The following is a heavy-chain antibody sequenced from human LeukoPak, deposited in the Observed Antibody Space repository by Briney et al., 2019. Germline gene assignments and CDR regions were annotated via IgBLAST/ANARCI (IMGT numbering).Heavy chain of an antibody. V-gene: IGHV4-39*02. D-gene: IGHD3-16*01. CDR1: GGSISSRSYY. J-gene: IGHJ3*02. CDR3: ATSSQGMGPWAFDI. CDR2: IYYSETS. Sequence: KPSETLSLSCTVSGGSISSRSYYWGGIRQPPGKGLEWIGSIYYSETSYYNPSLQSRVTISVDTSKNHFSLKLSSVTAADTAVYYCATSSQGMGPWAFDIWGQGTMVTVSS.